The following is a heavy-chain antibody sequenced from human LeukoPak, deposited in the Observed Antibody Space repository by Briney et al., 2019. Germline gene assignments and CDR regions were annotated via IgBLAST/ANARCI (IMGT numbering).Heavy chain of an antibody. V-gene: IGHV4-61*02. CDR3: ARGLYGDYGDY. J-gene: IGHJ4*02. CDR1: GGSISSGSYY. Sequence: SQTLSLTCTVSGGSISSGSYYWGWIRQPAGKGLEWIGRIYTSGSTNYNPSLKSRVTISVDTSKNQFSLKLSSVTAADTAVYYCARGLYGDYGDYWGQGTLVTVSS. CDR2: IYTSGST. D-gene: IGHD4-17*01.